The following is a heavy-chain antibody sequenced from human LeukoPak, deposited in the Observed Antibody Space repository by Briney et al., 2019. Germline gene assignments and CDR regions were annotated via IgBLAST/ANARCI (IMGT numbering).Heavy chain of an antibody. V-gene: IGHV3-7*01. D-gene: IGHD6-6*01. CDR1: GFTFSNYA. J-gene: IGHJ5*02. CDR2: IKQDGSEK. CDR3: AGSSSSSNWFDP. Sequence: GGSLRLSCAASGFTFSNYALSWVRQAPGKGLEWVANIKQDGSEKYYVDSVKGRFTISRDNAKNSLYLQMNSLRAEDTAVYYCAGSSSSSNWFDPWGQGTLVTVSS.